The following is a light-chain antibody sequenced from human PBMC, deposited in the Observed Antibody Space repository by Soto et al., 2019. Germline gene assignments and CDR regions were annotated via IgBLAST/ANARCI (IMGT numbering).Light chain of an antibody. CDR1: QSVSSY. CDR3: QQRSNWPPWT. CDR2: DAS. Sequence: EIVLTQSPATLSLSPGERATLSCRASQSVSSYLAWYQQKPGQAPRLLIYDASNRATAIPARFSGSGSGTDFTLPISSLEPEDFAVYYCQQRSNWPPWTFGQGTKVEIK. V-gene: IGKV3-11*01. J-gene: IGKJ1*01.